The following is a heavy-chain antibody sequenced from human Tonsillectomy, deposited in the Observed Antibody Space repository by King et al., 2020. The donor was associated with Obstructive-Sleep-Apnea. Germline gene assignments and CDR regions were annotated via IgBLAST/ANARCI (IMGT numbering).Heavy chain of an antibody. D-gene: IGHD3-22*01. CDR2: IYWDDDK. CDR1: GFSLSTSGVG. V-gene: IGHV2-5*02. J-gene: IGHJ4*02. Sequence: ITLKESGPTLVKPTQTLTLTCTFSGFSLSTSGVGVGWIRQPPGKALEWLALIYWDDDKRYSPSLKSRLTITKDTSKNQVVLTMTNMDPVDTATYYYAHTGSMILSQYYFDYWGQGTLVTVSS. CDR3: AHTGSMILSQYYFDY.